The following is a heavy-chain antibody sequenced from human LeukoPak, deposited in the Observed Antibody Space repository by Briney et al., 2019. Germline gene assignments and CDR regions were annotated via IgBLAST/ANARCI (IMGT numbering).Heavy chain of an antibody. D-gene: IGHD5-18*01. CDR3: AHDVDTASF. CDR1: GFTFSSYS. CDR2: ISSSSSYI. J-gene: IGHJ4*02. Sequence: GGSLRLSCAASGFTFSSYSMNWVRQAPGKGLEWVSSISSSSSYICYADSVKGRFTISRDNAKNSLYLQMNSLRAEDTAVYYCAHDVDTASFWGQGTLVTVSS. V-gene: IGHV3-21*01.